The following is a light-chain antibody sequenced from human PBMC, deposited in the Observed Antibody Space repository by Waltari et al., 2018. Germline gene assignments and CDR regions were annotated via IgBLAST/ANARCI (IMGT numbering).Light chain of an antibody. CDR3: QQRRNWPLT. CDR1: QSVNNY. Sequence: DIVLTQSPATLSLSPGERATLSCRASQSVNNYLAWYQQKPGQAPRLLIYGASNRATGIPARFSGIGSGTDFTLTISTLEPEDFAVYYCQQRRNWPLTFGGGTKVEIK. CDR2: GAS. J-gene: IGKJ4*02. V-gene: IGKV3-11*01.